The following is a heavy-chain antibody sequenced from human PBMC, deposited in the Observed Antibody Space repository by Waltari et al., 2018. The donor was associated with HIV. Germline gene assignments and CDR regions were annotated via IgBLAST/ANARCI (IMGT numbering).Heavy chain of an antibody. V-gene: IGHV4-39*01. Sequence: QLQLQESGPGLVKPSETLSLTCTVSGGSITSGSYYWGWIRQPPGKGLEWIGSIYYSGSTYYNPSLKSRVTISVDTSKNQFSLKRSSVTAADTAVYCCARHHSSGYLGFDYWGQGTLVTVSS. CDR3: ARHHSSGYLGFDY. CDR2: IYYSGST. D-gene: IGHD3-22*01. J-gene: IGHJ4*02. CDR1: GGSITSGSYY.